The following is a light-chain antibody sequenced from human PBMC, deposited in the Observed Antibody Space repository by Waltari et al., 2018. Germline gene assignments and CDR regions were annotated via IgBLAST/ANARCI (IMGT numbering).Light chain of an antibody. CDR2: EGS. CDR1: SSAVGSYNL. V-gene: IGLV2-23*01. J-gene: IGLJ1*01. Sequence: QSALTQPASVSGSPGQSITISCTGTSSAVGSYNLVSWYQPHPGKAPKPMIYEGSNRPSGVSNRFSGSKSGNTASLTISGLQAEDEADYYCCSYAGSSTYVFGTGTKVTVL. CDR3: CSYAGSSTYV.